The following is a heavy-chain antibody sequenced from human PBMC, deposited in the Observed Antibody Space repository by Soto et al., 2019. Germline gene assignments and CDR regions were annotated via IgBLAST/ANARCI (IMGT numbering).Heavy chain of an antibody. Sequence: SETLSLTCTVSGDSLSFYFWSWIRQPPGKGLEWIGHVYDSGSANYNPSLNSRVTISVDTSKSQFSLRLRSVTAADTAIYYCARRLHDISTRFFTEALEIWGQGTMVTGSS. V-gene: IGHV4-59*08. CDR1: GDSLSFYF. CDR3: ARRLHDISTRFFTEALEI. CDR2: VYDSGSA. D-gene: IGHD3-9*01. J-gene: IGHJ3*02.